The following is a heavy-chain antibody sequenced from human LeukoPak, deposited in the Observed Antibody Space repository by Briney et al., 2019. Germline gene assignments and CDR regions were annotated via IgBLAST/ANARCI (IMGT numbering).Heavy chain of an antibody. D-gene: IGHD2-21*02. Sequence: GASVKVSCKASGYTFTGYYMHWVRQAPGQGLEWMGWINPNSGGTNYAQKFQGRVTMTRDTSISTAYMELSRLRSDDTAVYYCARVRLTAVKYFFDPWGQGTLVPVSS. CDR2: INPNSGGT. CDR1: GYTFTGYY. J-gene: IGHJ5*02. V-gene: IGHV1-2*02. CDR3: ARVRLTAVKYFFDP.